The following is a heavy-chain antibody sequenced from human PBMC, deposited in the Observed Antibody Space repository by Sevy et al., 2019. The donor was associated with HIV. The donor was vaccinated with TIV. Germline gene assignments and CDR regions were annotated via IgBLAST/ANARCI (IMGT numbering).Heavy chain of an antibody. CDR2: ISYDGSNK. V-gene: IGHV3-30*18. J-gene: IGHJ6*02. CDR3: AQDGRAILTGFPDYYYYYGMDV. Sequence: GGCLRLSCAASGFTFSSYGMHWVRQAPGKGLEWVAVISYDGSNKYYADSVKGRFTISRDNSKNTLYLQMNSLRAEDTAVYYCAQDGRAILTGFPDYYYYYGMDVWGQGTTVTVSS. CDR1: GFTFSSYG. D-gene: IGHD3-9*01.